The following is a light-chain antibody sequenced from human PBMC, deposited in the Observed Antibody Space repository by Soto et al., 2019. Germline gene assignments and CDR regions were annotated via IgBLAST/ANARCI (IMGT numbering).Light chain of an antibody. J-gene: IGLJ2*01. CDR3: AAWDDSLTGVL. V-gene: IGLV1-47*03. Sequence: QSVLTQSPSASGTPRQRVTISCSGSRSNIGSNYVYWYQQLPGTAPKLLIYRNDQRPSGVPDRFSGFKSGTSASLAISGLWSEDEAEYYCAAWDDSLTGVLFGGGTKLTVL. CDR1: RSNIGSNY. CDR2: RND.